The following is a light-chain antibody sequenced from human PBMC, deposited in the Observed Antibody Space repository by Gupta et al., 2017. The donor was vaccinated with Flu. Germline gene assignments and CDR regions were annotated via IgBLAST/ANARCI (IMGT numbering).Light chain of an antibody. CDR1: SGSVSTSSY. CDR3: VLYMGNGIWV. Sequence: QTVVTQEPSFSVSPGGTVTLTCGLSSGSVSTSSYPSWYQQTPGQPPRTLIYSTNTRSSGVPDRFSGSILGNKAALTITGAQADDESDYYCVLYMGNGIWVFGGGTKLTVL. V-gene: IGLV8-61*01. J-gene: IGLJ3*02. CDR2: STN.